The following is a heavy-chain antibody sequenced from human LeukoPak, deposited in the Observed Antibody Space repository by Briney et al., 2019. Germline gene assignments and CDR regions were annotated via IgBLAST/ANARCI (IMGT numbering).Heavy chain of an antibody. Sequence: ASVKVSCKASGYTFTGYYMHWVRQAPGQGLEWMGWINPNSGGTNYAQKFQGRVTMTRDTSISTPYMELSRLRSDDTAVYYCAREGVPAAIGLYNWFDPWGQGTLVTVSS. V-gene: IGHV1-2*02. J-gene: IGHJ5*02. CDR3: AREGVPAAIGLYNWFDP. CDR1: GYTFTGYY. CDR2: INPNSGGT. D-gene: IGHD2-2*02.